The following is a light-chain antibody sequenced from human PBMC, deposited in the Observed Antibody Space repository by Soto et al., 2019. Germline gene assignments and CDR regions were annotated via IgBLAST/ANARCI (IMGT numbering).Light chain of an antibody. CDR3: SSYAGSSNV. J-gene: IGLJ1*01. Sequence: QSVLTQPASVSGSPGQSITISCTGTSSDVGGGHNYVSWYQQHPGKAPKLMIYEVSNWPSGVSSRFSGSKSGNTASLTISGLQAEDEADYYCSSYAGSSNVFGTGTKLTVL. CDR1: SSDVGGGHNY. V-gene: IGLV2-14*01. CDR2: EVS.